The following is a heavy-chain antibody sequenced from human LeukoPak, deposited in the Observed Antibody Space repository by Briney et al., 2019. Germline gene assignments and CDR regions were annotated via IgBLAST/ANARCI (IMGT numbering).Heavy chain of an antibody. V-gene: IGHV4-34*01. Sequence: SETLSLTCAVYGGSFSGYYWSWFRQPPGKGLEWIGEINHSGSTNYNPSLKSRVTISVDTSKNQFSLKLSSVTAADTAVYYCARGPTIFGVVIIPVGFNYWGQGTLVTVSS. D-gene: IGHD3-3*01. CDR1: GGSFSGYY. CDR3: ARGPTIFGVVIIPVGFNY. J-gene: IGHJ4*02. CDR2: INHSGST.